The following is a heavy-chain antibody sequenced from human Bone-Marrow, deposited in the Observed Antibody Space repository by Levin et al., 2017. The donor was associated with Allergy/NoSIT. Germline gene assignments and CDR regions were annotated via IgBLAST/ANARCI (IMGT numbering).Heavy chain of an antibody. J-gene: IGHJ4*02. Sequence: EASVKVSCKASGYTFTGYYMHWVRQAPGQGLEWMGRITPRDGGTNFAQKFQGRVTLTSDTSISTAYMELTRLTSDDTAIYYCATSGITGTTHWGQGTLVTVSS. CDR1: GYTFTGYY. V-gene: IGHV1-2*06. CDR3: ATSGITGTTH. D-gene: IGHD1-7*01. CDR2: ITPRDGGT.